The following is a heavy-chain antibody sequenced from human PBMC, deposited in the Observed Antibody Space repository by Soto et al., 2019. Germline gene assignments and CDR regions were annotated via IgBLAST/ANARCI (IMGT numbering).Heavy chain of an antibody. D-gene: IGHD2-21*01. Sequence: QVTLKESGPVLVKPTETLTLTCTVSGFSLSNARMGVSWIRQPPGKALEWLARIFSNDEKSYSTSLKSRLTISKDTSKSQVVLTMTNMDPVDTATYYCARISTIVVVIAKYWYFDLWGRGTLVTVSS. CDR2: IFSNDEK. J-gene: IGHJ2*01. CDR3: ARISTIVVVIAKYWYFDL. V-gene: IGHV2-26*01. CDR1: GFSLSNARMG.